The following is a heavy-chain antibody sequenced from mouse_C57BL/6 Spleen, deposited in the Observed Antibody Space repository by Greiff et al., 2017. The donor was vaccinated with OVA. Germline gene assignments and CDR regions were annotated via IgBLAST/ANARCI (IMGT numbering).Heavy chain of an antibody. V-gene: IGHV1-7*01. CDR1: GYTFTSYW. J-gene: IGHJ2*01. CDR3: ARRALDY. Sequence: VKLMESGAELAKPGASVKLSCKASGYTFTSYWMHWVKQRPGQGLEWIGYINPSSGYTKYNQKFKDKATLTADISSSTAYMQLSSLTYEGAAVYYCARRALDYWGQGTTLTVSS. D-gene: IGHD1-3*01. CDR2: INPSSGYT.